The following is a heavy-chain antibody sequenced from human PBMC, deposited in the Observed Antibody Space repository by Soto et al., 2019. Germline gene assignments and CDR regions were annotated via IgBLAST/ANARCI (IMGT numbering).Heavy chain of an antibody. CDR1: GGSISSYD. J-gene: IGHJ4*02. CDR3: ARDLAVAGGFDY. D-gene: IGHD6-19*01. Sequence: SETLSLTCTVSGGSISSYDWSWIRQPPGKGLEWIGYIYYSGSTNYNPSLKSRVTISVDTSKNQFSLKLSSVTAVDTAVYYCARDLAVAGGFDYWGQGTLVTVSS. V-gene: IGHV4-59*01. CDR2: IYYSGST.